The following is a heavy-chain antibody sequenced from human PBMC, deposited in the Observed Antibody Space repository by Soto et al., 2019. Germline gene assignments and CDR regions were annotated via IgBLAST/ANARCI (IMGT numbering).Heavy chain of an antibody. D-gene: IGHD3-22*01. CDR3: ASSDSSSYYYYGMDV. CDR1: GYSFTSYW. CDR2: IYPGDSDT. J-gene: IGHJ6*02. Sequence: GESLKISCKGSGYSFTSYWIGWVRQMPGKGLEWMGIIYPGDSDTRYSPSFQGQVTISADKSISTAYLQWSSLKASDTAMYYCASSDSSSYYYYGMDVWGQGTTVTVSS. V-gene: IGHV5-51*01.